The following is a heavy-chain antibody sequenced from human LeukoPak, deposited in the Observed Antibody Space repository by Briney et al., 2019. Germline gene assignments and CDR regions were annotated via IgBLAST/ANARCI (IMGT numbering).Heavy chain of an antibody. Sequence: GGSLRLSCAASGFTFSSYWMSWVRQAPGKGLEWIAYINHNGEAIYYPDFVKGRFIISRDNAKNSLFLQMNDLRDEDTAVYYCARDYDWAFDFWGQGTRVTVSS. D-gene: IGHD3-9*01. V-gene: IGHV3-48*02. CDR3: ARDYDWAFDF. CDR2: INHNGEAI. J-gene: IGHJ4*02. CDR1: GFTFSSYW.